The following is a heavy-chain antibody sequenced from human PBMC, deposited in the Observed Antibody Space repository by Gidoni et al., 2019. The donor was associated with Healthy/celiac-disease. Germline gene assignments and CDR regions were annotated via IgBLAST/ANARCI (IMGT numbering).Heavy chain of an antibody. V-gene: IGHV3-9*01. CDR3: AKDYGDWVFDY. Sequence: EVQLVESGGGLVQPGRSLRPDCAASGFTFDDYAMHWVRPAPGMGLEWVSGIGWNIGSIGYAGSVKGRFAISRDNAKNSLYLQRNSLRAEDTALYYCAKDYGDWVFDYWGQGTLVTVSA. CDR1: GFTFDDYA. D-gene: IGHD4-17*01. CDR2: IGWNIGSI. J-gene: IGHJ4*02.